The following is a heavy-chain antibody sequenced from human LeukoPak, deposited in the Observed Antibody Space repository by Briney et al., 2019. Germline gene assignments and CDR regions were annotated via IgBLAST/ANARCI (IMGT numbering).Heavy chain of an antibody. J-gene: IGHJ3*02. V-gene: IGHV3-23*01. CDR1: GFTFSSYA. CDR3: ARVGLRYFDWLPLNI. CDR2: ISGSGGRT. D-gene: IGHD3-9*01. Sequence: GSLRLSCAASGFTFSSYAMSWVRQAPGKGLEWVSVISGSGGRTSYADSVKGRFTVSRDNSKNTLYLQMNSLRAEDTAVYYCARVGLRYFDWLPLNIWGQGTMVTVSS.